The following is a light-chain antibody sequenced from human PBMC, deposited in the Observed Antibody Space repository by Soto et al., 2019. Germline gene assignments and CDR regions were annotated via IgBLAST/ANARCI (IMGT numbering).Light chain of an antibody. CDR2: GAS. CDR3: QQRSDWLPIT. V-gene: IGKV3D-20*02. CDR1: QSVSSRY. Sequence: IVLTQSPGTLSLSPGERATLSCRASQSVSSRYLAWYQQKPGQAPRLLIYGASSRATGIPDRFSGSGSGTDFTLTISSLEPEDFAVYYCQQRSDWLPITFGQGTRLEIK. J-gene: IGKJ5*01.